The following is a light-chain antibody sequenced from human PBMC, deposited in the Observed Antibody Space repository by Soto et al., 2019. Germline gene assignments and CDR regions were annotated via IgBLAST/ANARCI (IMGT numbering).Light chain of an antibody. Sequence: EIVMTQSPATLSVSPGERATLSCRASQSVSSNLAWYQQKPGQAPRLLIYGASTRATGIPASFRGSGSGTAFNLTISSLQSEDFAVYYCQQYNNWPPCTFGQGTKVEIK. J-gene: IGKJ1*01. CDR2: GAS. V-gene: IGKV3-15*01. CDR1: QSVSSN. CDR3: QQYNNWPPCT.